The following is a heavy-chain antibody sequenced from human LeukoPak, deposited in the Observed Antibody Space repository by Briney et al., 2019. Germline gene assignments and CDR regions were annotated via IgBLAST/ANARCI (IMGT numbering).Heavy chain of an antibody. D-gene: IGHD1-7*01. J-gene: IGHJ6*03. Sequence: ASVKVSCKASGYTFTSYGISWVRQAPGQGLEWMGWISAYNGNTNYAQKLQGRVTMTTDTSTSTAYMELRSLRSDDTAVYYCARVYNWNYSYYYYYSMDVWGKGTTVTVSS. V-gene: IGHV1-18*01. CDR3: ARVYNWNYSYYYYYSMDV. CDR2: ISAYNGNT. CDR1: GYTFTSYG.